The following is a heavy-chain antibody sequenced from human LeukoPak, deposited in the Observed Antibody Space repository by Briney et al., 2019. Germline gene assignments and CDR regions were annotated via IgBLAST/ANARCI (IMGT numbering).Heavy chain of an antibody. D-gene: IGHD2-8*02. J-gene: IGHJ4*02. CDR1: GFTFSNYI. Sequence: GGSLRLSCAASGFTFSNYIMNWVRQAPGKGLEWVSSISSNSSYIYYADSVKGRFTISRDNTKNSLYLQMNSLRAEDTAVYYCARDSPYGTAGYWGQGTLVTVSS. V-gene: IGHV3-21*01. CDR2: ISSNSSYI. CDR3: ARDSPYGTAGY.